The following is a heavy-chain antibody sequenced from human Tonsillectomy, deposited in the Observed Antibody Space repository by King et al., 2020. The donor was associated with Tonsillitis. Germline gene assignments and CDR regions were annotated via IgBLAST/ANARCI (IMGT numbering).Heavy chain of an antibody. CDR1: GGSISSYY. V-gene: IGHV4-59*01. J-gene: IGHJ4*02. CDR2: IYYSGNT. Sequence: VPLQESGPGLVKPSETLSLTCTVSGGSISSYYWSWIRQPPGKGLEWIGYIYYSGNTNYNPSLKSRVTISGDTSKNQFSLKVSSVTAADTAVYYCARGSVVAGFFDYWGQGTLVTASS. D-gene: IGHD6-19*01. CDR3: ARGSVVAGFFDY.